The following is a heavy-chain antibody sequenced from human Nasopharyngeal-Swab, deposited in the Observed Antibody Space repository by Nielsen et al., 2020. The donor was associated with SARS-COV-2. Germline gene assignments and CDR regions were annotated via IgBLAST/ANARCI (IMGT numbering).Heavy chain of an antibody. CDR3: AKDIGSGYDFDHAFDI. J-gene: IGHJ3*02. V-gene: IGHV3-9*01. D-gene: IGHD5-12*01. Sequence: VRQAPGKGLEWVSGISWNSGSIGYADSVKGRFTISRDNAKNSLYLQMNSLRAEDTALYYCAKDIGSGYDFDHAFDIWGQGTMVTVSS. CDR2: ISWNSGSI.